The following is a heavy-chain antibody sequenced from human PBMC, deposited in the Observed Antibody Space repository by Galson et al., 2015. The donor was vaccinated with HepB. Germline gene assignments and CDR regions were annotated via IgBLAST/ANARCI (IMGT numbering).Heavy chain of an antibody. V-gene: IGHV3-30*18. J-gene: IGHJ6*02. D-gene: IGHD4-23*01. CDR2: ISYDGSNK. Sequence: SLRLSCAASGFTFSSYGMYWVRQAPGKRLEWVAVISYDGSNKYYADSVKGRFTISRDNSKNTLYLQMNSLRAEDTAVYYCAKVVYRGYYSYYYGMDVWGQGTTVTVSS. CDR1: GFTFSSYG. CDR3: AKVVYRGYYSYYYGMDV.